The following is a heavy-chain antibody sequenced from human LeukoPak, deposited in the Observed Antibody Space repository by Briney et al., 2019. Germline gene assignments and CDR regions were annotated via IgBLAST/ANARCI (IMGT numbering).Heavy chain of an antibody. Sequence: SETLSLTCTVSGGSISSYYWSWIRQPPGKGLEWIGYIYYSGSTNYNPSLKSRVTISVDTSKNQFSLKLSSVTAADTAVYYCARAEFLGAGFDYWGQGTLVTVSS. CDR3: ARAEFLGAGFDY. CDR1: GGSISSYY. D-gene: IGHD1-26*01. J-gene: IGHJ4*02. V-gene: IGHV4-59*01. CDR2: IYYSGST.